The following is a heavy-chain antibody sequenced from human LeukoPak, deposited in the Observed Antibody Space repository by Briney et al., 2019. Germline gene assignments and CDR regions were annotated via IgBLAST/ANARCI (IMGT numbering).Heavy chain of an antibody. CDR2: IKQDGSEK. Sequence: PGGSLRLSCAASGFTFSDYYMSWIRQAPGKGLEWVANIKQDGSEKYYVDSVKGRFTISRDNARYSLYLQMNSLRAEDTAVYYCARDRGATTTGPLFDHWGQGTLATVSS. D-gene: IGHD5-12*01. CDR1: GFTFSDYY. CDR3: ARDRGATTTGPLFDH. J-gene: IGHJ4*02. V-gene: IGHV3-7*01.